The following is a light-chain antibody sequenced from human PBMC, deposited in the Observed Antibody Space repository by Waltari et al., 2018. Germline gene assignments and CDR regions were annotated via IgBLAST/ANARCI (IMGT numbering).Light chain of an antibody. Sequence: EIVLTQSPGTLSLSPGERATLSCRASQSVTIISLSWYQQKLGQAPRLPIYGTSSRATGTPDRFSGSGAGTDFTLTISRLEPEDVAVYYCQQYDGEVVTFGGGTKVEI. J-gene: IGKJ4*01. V-gene: IGKV3-20*01. CDR1: QSVTIIS. CDR3: QQYDGEVVT. CDR2: GTS.